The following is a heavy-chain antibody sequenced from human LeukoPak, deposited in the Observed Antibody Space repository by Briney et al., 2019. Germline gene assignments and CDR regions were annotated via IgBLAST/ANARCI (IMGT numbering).Heavy chain of an antibody. CDR1: GFTFSSYS. Sequence: GGSLRLSCAASGFTFSSYSMNWVRQAPGKGLEWVSSISSSSSYIYYADSVKGRFTISRDNAKNSLYLQMNSLRAEDTAVYYCARVLRKGPYGDGGYFYFFMDVWGKGTTVTVSS. J-gene: IGHJ6*03. V-gene: IGHV3-21*01. D-gene: IGHD4-17*01. CDR3: ARVLRKGPYGDGGYFYFFMDV. CDR2: ISSSSSYI.